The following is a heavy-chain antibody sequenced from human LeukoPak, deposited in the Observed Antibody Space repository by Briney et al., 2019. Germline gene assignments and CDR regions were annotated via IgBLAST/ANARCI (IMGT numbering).Heavy chain of an antibody. Sequence: KPSETLSLTCAVYGGSFSGYYWSWIRQPPGKGLEWIGSIYYSGSTYYNPSLKSRVTISVDTSKNQFSLKLSSVTAADTAVYYCARARASFDYYDSSGYYYVAFDIWGQGTMVTVSS. V-gene: IGHV4-34*01. J-gene: IGHJ3*02. D-gene: IGHD3-22*01. CDR3: ARARASFDYYDSSGYYYVAFDI. CDR2: IYYSGST. CDR1: GGSFSGYY.